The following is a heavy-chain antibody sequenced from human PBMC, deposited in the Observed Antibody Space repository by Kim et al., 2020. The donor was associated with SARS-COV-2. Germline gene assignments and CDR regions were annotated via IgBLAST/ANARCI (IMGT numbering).Heavy chain of an antibody. V-gene: IGHV1-8*01. D-gene: IGHD2-2*01. CDR3: ARRCSSTSCFLRYYYYGMDV. Sequence: ASVKVSCKASGYTFTSYDINWVRQATGQGLEWMGWMNPNSGNTGYAQKFQGRVTMIRNTSISTAYMELSSLRSEDTAVYYCARRCSSTSCFLRYYYYGMDVWGQGTTVTVSS. CDR2: MNPNSGNT. CDR1: GYTFTSYD. J-gene: IGHJ6*02.